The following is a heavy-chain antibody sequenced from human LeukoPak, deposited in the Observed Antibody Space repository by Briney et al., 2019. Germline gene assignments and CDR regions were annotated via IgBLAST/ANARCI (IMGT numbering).Heavy chain of an antibody. CDR3: ARDSQWLVRAFDI. V-gene: IGHV3-11*04. CDR1: GFTFSDYY. J-gene: IGHJ3*02. Sequence: PGGSLRLSCAASGFTFSDYYMSWIRQAPGKGLEWVSYISSSGSTIYYADSVKGRFTISRDNAKNSLYLQMHSLRAEDTAVYYCARDSQWLVRAFDIWGQGTMVTVSS. D-gene: IGHD6-19*01. CDR2: ISSSGSTI.